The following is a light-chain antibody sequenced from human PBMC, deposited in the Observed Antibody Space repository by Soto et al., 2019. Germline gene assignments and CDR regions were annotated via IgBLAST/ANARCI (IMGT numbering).Light chain of an antibody. Sequence: EIVMTQSPATLSVSPGERATLSCRASQSVSNNLAWYQQKPGQSPRLLIYGASTRATGIPARFSGSGSKTEFTLTISSLQSEDFAVYYCQQYNNWPWLTFGGGTKVHIK. CDR1: QSVSNN. J-gene: IGKJ4*01. V-gene: IGKV3-15*01. CDR3: QQYNNWPWLT. CDR2: GAS.